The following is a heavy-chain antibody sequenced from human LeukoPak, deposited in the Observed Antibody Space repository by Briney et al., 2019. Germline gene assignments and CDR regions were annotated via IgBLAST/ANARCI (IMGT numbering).Heavy chain of an antibody. CDR1: GVSISSYY. D-gene: IGHD4-17*01. J-gene: IGHJ3*02. Sequence: PSETLSLTCTVSGVSISSYYWSWIRQPPGKGLEWIGYIYYSGSTNYNPSLKSRVTISVDTSKNQFSLKLSSVTAADTAVYYCARVTSRVHGDYAVLVAFDIWGQGTMVTVSS. CDR2: IYYSGST. CDR3: ARVTSRVHGDYAVLVAFDI. V-gene: IGHV4-59*01.